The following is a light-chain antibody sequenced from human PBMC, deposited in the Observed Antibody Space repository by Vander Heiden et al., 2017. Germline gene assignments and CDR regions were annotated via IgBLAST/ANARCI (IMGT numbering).Light chain of an antibody. CDR2: DDS. CDR1: NVGSKS. Sequence: SSVLTQPPSVSVAPGQSATITCGGNNVGSKSVHWYQQKPGQAPGLVVYDDSDRPSGISERFSGSNSGNTATLTISRVEAGDEADYYCQVWDSSSNHVVFGGGTKLTVL. V-gene: IGLV3-21*02. J-gene: IGLJ2*01. CDR3: QVWDSSSNHVV.